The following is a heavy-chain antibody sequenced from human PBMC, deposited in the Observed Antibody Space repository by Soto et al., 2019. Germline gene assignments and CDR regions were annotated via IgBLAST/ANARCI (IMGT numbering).Heavy chain of an antibody. Sequence: QLQLQESGSGLVKPSQTLSLTCAVSGCSISSVGYSWSWIRQPPGKGLEWIGYIYHSGSTYYNPSLKSRVTTSVDRANNHFSLKLSSATGADTPGSYCHTRPTRWGQGTIATV. CDR1: GCSISSVGYS. CDR2: IYHSGST. J-gene: IGHJ4*02. CDR3: HTRPTR. V-gene: IGHV4-30-2*01. D-gene: IGHD1-1*01.